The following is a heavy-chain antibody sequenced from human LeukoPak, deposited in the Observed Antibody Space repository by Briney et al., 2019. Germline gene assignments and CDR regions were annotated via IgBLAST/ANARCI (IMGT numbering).Heavy chain of an antibody. V-gene: IGHV3-21*01. J-gene: IGHJ3*02. CDR3: ARDWRNIVVVVAAPGAFDI. D-gene: IGHD2-15*01. CDR2: ISNSSSYI. Sequence: GGSLRLSCAASGFTFSSYSMNWVRQAPGKGLEWVSSISNSSSYIYYADSVKGRFTISRDNAKNSLYLQMNSLRAEDTAVYYCARDWRNIVVVVAAPGAFDIWGQGTMVTVSS. CDR1: GFTFSSYS.